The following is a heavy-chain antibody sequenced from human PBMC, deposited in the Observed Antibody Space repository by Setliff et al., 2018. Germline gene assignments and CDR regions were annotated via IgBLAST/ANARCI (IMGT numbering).Heavy chain of an antibody. CDR1: GYTFTTYA. J-gene: IGHJ4*02. V-gene: IGHV7-4-1*02. D-gene: IGHD4-17*01. CDR2: INTNTGNP. CDR3: AADLPDYGAYDFDY. Sequence: ASVKVSCKASGYTFTTYAMSWMRQAPGQGLEWMGWINTNTGNPSYAQGFTGRFVFSLDTSVSTAYLQISSLKAEDTAVYYCAADLPDYGAYDFDYWGQGALVTVSS.